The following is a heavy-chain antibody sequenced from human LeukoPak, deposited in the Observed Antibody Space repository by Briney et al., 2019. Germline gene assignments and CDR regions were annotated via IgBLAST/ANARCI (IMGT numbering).Heavy chain of an antibody. CDR1: GFTFSDWY. J-gene: IGHJ4*02. D-gene: IGHD2-2*01. Sequence: GGSLRLSCAASGFTFSDWYMSWIRQAPGKGLEWVSYIDMSGRTIYYADSVKGRFTISRDNAKNTLYLQMNSLRAEDTAVYYCARDILRSSTSDYWGQGTLVTVSS. CDR2: IDMSGRTI. CDR3: ARDILRSSTSDY. V-gene: IGHV3-11*04.